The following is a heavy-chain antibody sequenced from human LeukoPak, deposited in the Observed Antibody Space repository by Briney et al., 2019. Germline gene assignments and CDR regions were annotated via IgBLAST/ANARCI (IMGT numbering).Heavy chain of an antibody. CDR2: IYSGGST. V-gene: IGHV3-66*01. CDR1: GFTVSSNY. CDR3: ARVSSSGISFDY. J-gene: IGHJ4*02. Sequence: PGGSLRLSCAASGFTVSSNYMSWVRQAPGKGLEWVSVIYSGGSTYYADSVKGRSTISRDNSKNTLYLQMSSLRAEDTAVYYCARVSSSGISFDYWGQGTLVAVSS. D-gene: IGHD4-23*01.